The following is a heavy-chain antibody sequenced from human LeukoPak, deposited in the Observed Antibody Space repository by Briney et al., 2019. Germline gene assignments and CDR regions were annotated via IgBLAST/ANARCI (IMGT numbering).Heavy chain of an antibody. D-gene: IGHD2-2*01. CDR1: GYAFTGYY. V-gene: IGHV1-2*02. CDR2: INPNSGGT. Sequence: ASVKVSCKASGYAFTGYYMHWVRQAPGQGLEWMGWINPNSGGTNYAQKFQGRVTMTRDTSISTAYMELNRLRSDDTAVYYCARTLGYCSSTSCRTYYFDYWGQGTLVTVSS. J-gene: IGHJ4*02. CDR3: ARTLGYCSSTSCRTYYFDY.